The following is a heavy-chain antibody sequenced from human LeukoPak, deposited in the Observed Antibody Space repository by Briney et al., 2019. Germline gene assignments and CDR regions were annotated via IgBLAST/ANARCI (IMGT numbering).Heavy chain of an antibody. J-gene: IGHJ1*01. CDR1: GGSISSYY. D-gene: IGHD1-26*01. V-gene: IGHV4-59*12. CDR3: ARGSRELRYFQH. CDR2: IYYSGST. Sequence: SETLSLTCTVSGGSISSYYWSWIRQPPGKGLEWIGYIYYSGSTYYNPSLKSRVTISVDTSKNQFSLKLSSVTAADTAVYYCARGSRELRYFQHWGQGTLVTVSS.